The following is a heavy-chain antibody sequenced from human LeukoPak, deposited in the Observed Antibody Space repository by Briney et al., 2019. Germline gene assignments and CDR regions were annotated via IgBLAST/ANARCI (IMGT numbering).Heavy chain of an antibody. CDR1: GFTFSSYW. D-gene: IGHD3-16*02. Sequence: GGSLRLSCAASGFTFSSYWMHWVRQAPGKGLVWVSRINSDGSSTSYADSVKGRFTISRDNSKNTLYLQMNSLRAEDTAVYYCAKEDPPSTDYVWGSYRPDYWGQGTLVTVSS. J-gene: IGHJ4*02. CDR3: AKEDPPSTDYVWGSYRPDY. CDR2: INSDGSST. V-gene: IGHV3-74*01.